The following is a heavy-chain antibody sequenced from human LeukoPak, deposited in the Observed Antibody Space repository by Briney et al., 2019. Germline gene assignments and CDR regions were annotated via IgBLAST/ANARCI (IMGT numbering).Heavy chain of an antibody. CDR3: TKDQNSKSWYTAFDI. V-gene: IGHV3-30*02. J-gene: IGHJ3*02. Sequence: GGSLRLSCAASGFTFSSYGMHYGMHWVRQAPGKGLEWVAFIQYDGSNKYYADTVKGRFTISRDNSKNILYLQTNSLRAEDTAVYYCTKDQNSKSWYTAFDIWGQGTMVTVSS. D-gene: IGHD6-13*01. CDR1: GFTFSSYGMHYG. CDR2: IQYDGSNK.